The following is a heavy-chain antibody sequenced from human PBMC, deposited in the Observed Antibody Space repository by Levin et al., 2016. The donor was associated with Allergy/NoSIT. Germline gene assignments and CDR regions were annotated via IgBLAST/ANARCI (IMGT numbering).Heavy chain of an antibody. Sequence: GGSLRLSCAASGFTFSSYWMSWVRQAPGKGLEWVASIKQDGSEKNYVDSMKGRFTISRDNARNSLYLQMNSLRADDTAVYYCARDLHGHCFGGSCVQDAFDIWGQGTMVTVSS. CDR1: GFTFSSYW. CDR3: ARDLHGHCFGGSCVQDAFDI. D-gene: IGHD2-15*01. CDR2: IKQDGSEK. J-gene: IGHJ3*02. V-gene: IGHV3-7*03.